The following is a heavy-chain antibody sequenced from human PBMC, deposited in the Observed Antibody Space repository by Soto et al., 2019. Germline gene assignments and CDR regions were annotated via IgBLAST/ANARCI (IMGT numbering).Heavy chain of an antibody. V-gene: IGHV4-61*05. Sequence: SETLSLTCTVSSASISSSSYYWSWIRQPPGKGLEWIGYIYYSGSTNYNPSLKSRVTISVDTSKNQFSLKLSSVTAADTAVYYCARVTYAGLNWFDPWGQGTLVTVSS. D-gene: IGHD2-8*01. CDR1: SASISSSSYY. CDR2: IYYSGST. J-gene: IGHJ5*02. CDR3: ARVTYAGLNWFDP.